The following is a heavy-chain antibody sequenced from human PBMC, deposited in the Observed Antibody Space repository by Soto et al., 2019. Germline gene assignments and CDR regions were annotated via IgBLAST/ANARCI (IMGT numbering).Heavy chain of an antibody. CDR2: ISYDGSNK. V-gene: IGHV3-30-3*01. D-gene: IGHD1-20*01. CDR3: AIGYNWNVGPFDY. CDR1: GFTFSSYA. Sequence: QVQLVESGGGVVQPGRSLRLSCAASGFTFSSYAMHWVRQAPGKGLEWVAVISYDGSNKYYADSVKGRFTISRDNSKNTLYLQMNSLRAEDTAVYYCAIGYNWNVGPFDYWSQGTLVTVSS. J-gene: IGHJ4*02.